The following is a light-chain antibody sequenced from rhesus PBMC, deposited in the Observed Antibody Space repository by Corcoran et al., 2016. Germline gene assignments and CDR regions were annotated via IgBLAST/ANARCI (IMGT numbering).Light chain of an antibody. V-gene: IGKV1-22*01. CDR3: LQYNSSPYS. Sequence: DIQMTQSPSSLSASVGDTVTITCRASQTISSWLDWYQQKPAKDPKVLIYKASRLQTGVPSRFSGSGAGTDFTLTISSLQPEDFATYYCLQYNSSPYSFGQGTKVEI. CDR2: KAS. CDR1: QTISSW. J-gene: IGKJ2*01.